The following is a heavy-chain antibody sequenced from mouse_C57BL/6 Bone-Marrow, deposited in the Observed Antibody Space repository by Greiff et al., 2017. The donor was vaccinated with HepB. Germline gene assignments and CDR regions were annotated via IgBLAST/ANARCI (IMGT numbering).Heavy chain of an antibody. CDR1: GFTFSDYY. Sequence: EVMLVESEGGLVQPGSSMKLSCTASGFTFSDYYMAWVRQVPEKGLEWVANINYDGSSTYYLDSLKSRFIISRDNAKNILYLQMSSLKSEDTATYYCARVFVYYDYDAWFAYWGQGTLGTVSA. CDR2: INYDGSST. CDR3: ARVFVYYDYDAWFAY. D-gene: IGHD2-4*01. V-gene: IGHV5-16*01. J-gene: IGHJ3*01.